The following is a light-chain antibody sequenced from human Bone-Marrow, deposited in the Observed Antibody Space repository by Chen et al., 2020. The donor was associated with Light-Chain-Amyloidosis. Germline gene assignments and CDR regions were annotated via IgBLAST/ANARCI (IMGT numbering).Light chain of an antibody. Sequence: ELGLTQPSGTLSLSPGEGANLSCRASQTISSNYLTWYQQKFGQAPRLLIYGSSSRATGIPDRFTGSGSGTDFTLTSNRLEPEDYAMYYCQQYGTSPLTFGGGTKVEIK. J-gene: IGKJ4*01. CDR2: GSS. CDR1: QTISSNY. V-gene: IGKV3-20*01. CDR3: QQYGTSPLT.